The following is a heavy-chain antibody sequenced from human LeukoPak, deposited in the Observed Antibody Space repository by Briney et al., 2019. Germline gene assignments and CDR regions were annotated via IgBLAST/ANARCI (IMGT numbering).Heavy chain of an antibody. V-gene: IGHV3-23*01. Sequence: PGGSLRLSCAASGFTFSNFAMNWVRQAPGKGLEWVAIISGGGGSTIYADSVKGRFTISRDNSKNTLYLQMNSLRAEDTAVYYCARYYYMDVWGKGTTVTISS. J-gene: IGHJ6*03. CDR3: ARYYYMDV. CDR1: GFTFSNFA. CDR2: ISGGGGST.